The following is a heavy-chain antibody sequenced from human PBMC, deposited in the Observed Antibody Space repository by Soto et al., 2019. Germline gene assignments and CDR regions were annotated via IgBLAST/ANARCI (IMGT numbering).Heavy chain of an antibody. CDR2: ISGGGGST. J-gene: IGHJ5*02. CDR1: GFTFSSYA. D-gene: IGHD2-15*01. Sequence: GGSLRLSCAASGFTFSSYAMSWVRQAPGKGLKWVSGISGGGGSTYYADSVKGRFTISRDNSNSALYLQMNSLRAEDTAIYYCAKGICSSSSCSRRQLDPWGQGTLVTVSS. V-gene: IGHV3-23*01. CDR3: AKGICSSSSCSRRQLDP.